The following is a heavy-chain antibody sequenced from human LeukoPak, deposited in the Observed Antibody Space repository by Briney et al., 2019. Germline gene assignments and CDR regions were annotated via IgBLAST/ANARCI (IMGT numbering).Heavy chain of an antibody. J-gene: IGHJ4*02. D-gene: IGHD3-22*01. CDR1: GGTFSSYG. CDR2: IIPIFGTP. CDR3: ARVSYDSRGYDY. V-gene: IGHV1-69*13. Sequence: ASVKVSCKASGGTFSSYGISWVRQAPGQGLEWMGGIIPIFGTPDYGQKFQDRVTITADEDTSTAYMEVNSLTSDDTAIYYCARVSYDSRGYDYGGQGTLVTVSS.